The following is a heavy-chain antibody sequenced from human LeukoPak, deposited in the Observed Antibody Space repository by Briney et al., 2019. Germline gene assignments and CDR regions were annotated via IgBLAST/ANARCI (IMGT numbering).Heavy chain of an antibody. J-gene: IGHJ3*02. CDR1: GFSFSAYP. D-gene: IGHD2-2*01. Sequence: GGSLRLSCAASGFSFSAYPMGWVRRAPGKGLEWVSGISASGDVTFHADPVKGRFTISRDNSKNTLYLQMNSLRAEDTAVYYCARDRHCSSTSCYQDAFDIWGQGTMVTVSS. V-gene: IGHV3-23*01. CDR2: ISASGDVT. CDR3: ARDRHCSSTSCYQDAFDI.